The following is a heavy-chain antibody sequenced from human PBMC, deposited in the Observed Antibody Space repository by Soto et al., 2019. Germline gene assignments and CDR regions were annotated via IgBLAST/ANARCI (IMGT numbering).Heavy chain of an antibody. CDR3: AKGGSFTSSSRSDC. Sequence: VQLVESGGGVVQPGTSLRLSGSASGFTLSGVDMHWVRQAPGKGLEWVAVMSYDGRNQYYADSVKGRFTVSRDSSKSTLYLQMNSLRTEDAAVYYCAKGGSFTSSSRSDCWGQGTLVTVSS. J-gene: IGHJ4*02. V-gene: IGHV3-30*18. CDR1: GFTLSGVD. CDR2: MSYDGRNQ. D-gene: IGHD6-6*01.